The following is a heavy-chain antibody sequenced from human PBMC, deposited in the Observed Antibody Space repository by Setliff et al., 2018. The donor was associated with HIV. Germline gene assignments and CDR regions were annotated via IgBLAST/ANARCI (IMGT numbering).Heavy chain of an antibody. V-gene: IGHV4-34*01. CDR3: ARQKKSSSWSPNDY. Sequence: KTSETLSLTCAVYGESLSDYYWSWIRQPPGKGLEWIGEINHNKSSDYNPSLKSRVTMSVDTSKNQFSPKVKSVTAADTAVYYCARQKKSSSWSPNDYWGQGTLVTVSS. D-gene: IGHD2-2*01. CDR1: GESLSDYY. J-gene: IGHJ4*02. CDR2: INHNKSS.